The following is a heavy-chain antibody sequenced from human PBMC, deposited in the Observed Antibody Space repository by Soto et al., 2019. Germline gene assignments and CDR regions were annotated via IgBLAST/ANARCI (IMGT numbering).Heavy chain of an antibody. CDR3: AKEVYYEGDYYYYGMDV. D-gene: IGHD1-26*01. J-gene: IGHJ6*02. V-gene: IGHV3-9*01. CDR1: GFTFSSYA. Sequence: PGGSLRLSCAASGFTFSSYAMHWVRQAPGKGLEWVSGISWNSGSIGYADSVKGRFTTSRDNAKNSLYLQMNSLRAEDTALYYCAKEVYYEGDYYYYGMDVWGQGTTVTVSS. CDR2: ISWNSGSI.